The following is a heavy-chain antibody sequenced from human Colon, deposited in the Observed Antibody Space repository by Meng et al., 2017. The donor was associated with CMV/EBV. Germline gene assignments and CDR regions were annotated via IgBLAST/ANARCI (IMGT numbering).Heavy chain of an antibody. V-gene: IGHV4-39*07. CDR1: NATIRSTSYY. Sequence: LRLSCTVSNATIRSTSYYWGWIRQPPGKGLEWIGSIYYSGSTSYNPSLSGRVSISIDTSKNRFSLKLTSVTAADTAMYYCARDRNIDVVIALRSSFDVWGEGTMVTVSS. CDR2: IYYSGST. D-gene: IGHD2-21*01. J-gene: IGHJ3*01. CDR3: ARDRNIDVVIALRSSFDV.